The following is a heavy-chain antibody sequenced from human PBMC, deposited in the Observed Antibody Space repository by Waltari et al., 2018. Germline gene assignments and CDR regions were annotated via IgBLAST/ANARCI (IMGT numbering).Heavy chain of an antibody. J-gene: IGHJ3*02. CDR2: IYHSGST. V-gene: IGHV4-30-2*01. CDR3: ARGSIIVYYYDSSGYPDAFDI. Sequence: QLQLQESGSGLVKPSQTLSLTCAVSGGSISSGGYSWSWIRQPPGKGLEWIGYIYHSGSTYYNPSLKSRVTISVDRSKNQCSLKLSSVTAADTAVYYCARGSIIVYYYDSSGYPDAFDIWGQGTMVTVSS. D-gene: IGHD3-22*01. CDR1: GGSISSGGYS.